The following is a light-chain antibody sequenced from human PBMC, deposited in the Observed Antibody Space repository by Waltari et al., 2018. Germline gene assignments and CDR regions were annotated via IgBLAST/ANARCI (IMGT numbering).Light chain of an antibody. CDR1: ALPKQS. CDR3: QSADQNGHLWI. CDR2: QNT. Sequence: SFELTQPPSVSVSPGETASITCSGDALPKQSAYWYRQKPGQAPLGLIYQNTEGPSGTPERFSVSTSGTTVTLTISGVQSEDEADYYCQSADQNGHLWIFGGGTKLTVL. V-gene: IGLV3-25*03. J-gene: IGLJ2*01.